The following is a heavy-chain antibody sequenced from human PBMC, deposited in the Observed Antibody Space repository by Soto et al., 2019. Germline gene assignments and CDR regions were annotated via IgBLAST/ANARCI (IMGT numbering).Heavy chain of an antibody. D-gene: IGHD6-13*01. CDR3: ARDGRGSSWWDYYYGMDV. Sequence: GGSLRLSCAASGFTFSSYWMHWVRQAPGKGLVWVSRINSDGSSTSYADSVKGRFTISRDNAKNTLYLQMNSLRAEDTAVYYCARDGRGSSWWDYYYGMDVWGQGTTVTVSS. V-gene: IGHV3-74*01. J-gene: IGHJ6*02. CDR2: INSDGSST. CDR1: GFTFSSYW.